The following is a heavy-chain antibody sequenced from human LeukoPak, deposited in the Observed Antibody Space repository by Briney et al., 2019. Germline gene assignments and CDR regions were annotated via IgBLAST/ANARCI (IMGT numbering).Heavy chain of an antibody. CDR1: GYSFTSYW. CDR2: IYPGDSDT. Sequence: KRGESLKISCKGSGYSFTSYWIGWVRQMPGKGLEWMGIIYPGDSDTRYSPSFQGQATISADKSISTAYLQWSSLKASDTAMYYCARPKYSSSWSPYAFGYWGQGTLVTVSS. J-gene: IGHJ4*02. CDR3: ARPKYSSSWSPYAFGY. D-gene: IGHD6-13*01. V-gene: IGHV5-51*01.